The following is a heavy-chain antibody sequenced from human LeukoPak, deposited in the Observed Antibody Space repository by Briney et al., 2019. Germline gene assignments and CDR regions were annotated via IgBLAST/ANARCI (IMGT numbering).Heavy chain of an antibody. D-gene: IGHD1-26*01. CDR1: VYTFTSYG. Sequence: ASVKVSCKASVYTFTSYGISWVRQPPGQGLEGMGWISAYNGNTNYAQKLQGRVTMTTDPSTSTVYMELRSLRSADTAVYYCARSVFRWELLEDWYFDLWGRGTLVTVSS. CDR3: ARSVFRWELLEDWYFDL. CDR2: ISAYNGNT. V-gene: IGHV1-18*01. J-gene: IGHJ2*01.